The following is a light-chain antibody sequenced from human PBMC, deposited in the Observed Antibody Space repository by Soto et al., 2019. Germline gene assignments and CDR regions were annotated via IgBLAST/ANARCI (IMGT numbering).Light chain of an antibody. V-gene: IGKV1-39*01. CDR3: QQSYSTPRT. CDR2: AAS. Sequence: DIQMTQSPSSLSAPVGDRVTITCRASQSISSYLNWYQQKPGKAPKLLIYAASSLQSGVPSRFSGSGSGTDFTLTISRLQPEDFDTYYCQQSYSTPRTLGGGTKVDIK. J-gene: IGKJ4*02. CDR1: QSISSY.